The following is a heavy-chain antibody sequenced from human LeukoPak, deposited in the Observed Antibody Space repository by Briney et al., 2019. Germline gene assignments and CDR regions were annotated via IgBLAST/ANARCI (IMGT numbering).Heavy chain of an antibody. D-gene: IGHD3-10*01. Sequence: GGSLRLSCAASGFTFTSYGLSWVRQSPGKGLDWVSAISGSGENTHYADSVKGRFTISRDNSKNTLYLQMNSLRAEDTAVYYCAKISRGSGSYLPDYWGQGTLVTVSS. CDR1: GFTFTSYG. V-gene: IGHV3-23*01. J-gene: IGHJ4*02. CDR2: ISGSGENT. CDR3: AKISRGSGSYLPDY.